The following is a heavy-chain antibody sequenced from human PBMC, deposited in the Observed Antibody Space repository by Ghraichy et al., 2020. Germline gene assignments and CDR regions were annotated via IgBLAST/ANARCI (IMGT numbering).Heavy chain of an antibody. J-gene: IGHJ4*02. CDR3: ARDAGSSSWYGSSVYYFDY. CDR1: GFTFSSYS. V-gene: IGHV3-21*01. Sequence: GSLRLSCAASGFTFSSYSMNWVRQAPGKGLEWVSSISSSSSYIYYADSVKGRFTISRDNAKNSLYLQMNSLRAEDTAVYYCARDAGSSSWYGSSVYYFDYWGQGTLVTVSS. D-gene: IGHD6-13*01. CDR2: ISSSSSYI.